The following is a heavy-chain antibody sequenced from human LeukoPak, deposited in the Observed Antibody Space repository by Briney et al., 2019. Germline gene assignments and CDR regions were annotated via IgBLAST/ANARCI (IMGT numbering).Heavy chain of an antibody. CDR3: ARQRYDFWSGYDAFDI. Sequence: SETLSLTCTVSGVSISSSSYYWGWIRQPPGKGLEWIGSIYYSGSTYYNPSLKSRVTISVDTSKNQFSLKLSSVTAADTAVYYCARQRYDFWSGYDAFDIWGQGTMVTVSS. D-gene: IGHD3-3*01. CDR2: IYYSGST. CDR1: GVSISSSSYY. J-gene: IGHJ3*02. V-gene: IGHV4-39*01.